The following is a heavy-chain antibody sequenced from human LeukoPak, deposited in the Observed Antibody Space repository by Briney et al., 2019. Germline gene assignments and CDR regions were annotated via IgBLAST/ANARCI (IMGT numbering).Heavy chain of an antibody. J-gene: IGHJ6*03. V-gene: IGHV3-30*04. Sequence: PGGSLRLSCAASGFTFSSYAMHWVRQAPGKGLEWVAVISYDESNKYYADSVKGRFTISRDNSKNTLYLQMNSLRAEDTAVYYCSKAYTIFGEVIFQYLYMDVWGKGTTVTVSS. CDR1: GFTFSSYA. D-gene: IGHD3-3*01. CDR3: SKAYTIFGEVIFQYLYMDV. CDR2: ISYDESNK.